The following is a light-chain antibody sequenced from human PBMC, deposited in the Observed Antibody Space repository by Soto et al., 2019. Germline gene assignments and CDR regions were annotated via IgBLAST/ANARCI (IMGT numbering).Light chain of an antibody. CDR1: QSVSTN. CDR2: GAS. V-gene: IGKV3-15*01. J-gene: IGKJ4*01. CDR3: QQYNNWPLT. Sequence: EIVMTQSPATLSVSPGEGVTLSCRASQSVSTNLAWYQQKPGQAPRLLICGASTTANGIPARFSGSGSGTEFTLTISSLQSDDFAIYSCQQYNNWPLTFGGGTKVEI.